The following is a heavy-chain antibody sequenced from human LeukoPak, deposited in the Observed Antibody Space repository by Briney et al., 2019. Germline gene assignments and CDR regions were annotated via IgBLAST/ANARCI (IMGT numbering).Heavy chain of an antibody. V-gene: IGHV3-23*01. CDR1: EVTFSTYT. CDR2: ISGSGNYI. Sequence: GGSLRLSCAASEVTFSTYTMTWVRQAPGKGLEWVSSISGSGNYIYYADSLKGRFTISRDNSKNTLYLQMNSLRAEDTAVYYCAKDQTYYYDSSGYWWGQGTLVTVSS. D-gene: IGHD3-22*01. J-gene: IGHJ4*02. CDR3: AKDQTYYYDSSGYW.